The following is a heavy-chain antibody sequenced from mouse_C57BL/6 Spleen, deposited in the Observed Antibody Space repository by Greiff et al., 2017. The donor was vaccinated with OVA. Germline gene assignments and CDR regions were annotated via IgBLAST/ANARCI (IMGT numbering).Heavy chain of an antibody. CDR1: GYTFTDYN. CDR2: INPNNGGT. CDR3: AMRGPYDYDVAWFAY. Sequence: EVKLVESGPELVKPGASVKIPCKASGYTFTDYNMDWVKQSHGKSLEWIGDINPNNGGTIYNQKFKGKATLTVDKSSSTAYMELRSLTSEDTAVYYCAMRGPYDYDVAWFAYWGQGTLVTVSA. D-gene: IGHD2-4*01. V-gene: IGHV1-18*01. J-gene: IGHJ3*01.